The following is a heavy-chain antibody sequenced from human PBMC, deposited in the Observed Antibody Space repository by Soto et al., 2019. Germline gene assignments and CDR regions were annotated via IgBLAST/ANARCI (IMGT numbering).Heavy chain of an antibody. D-gene: IGHD3-3*01. J-gene: IGHJ4*02. Sequence: VQLVQSGAEVKKPGASVKVSCKASGYTFTSYAMHWVRQAPGQRLEWMGWINAGNGNTKYSQKFQGRVTITRDTSASTAYMELSSLRSEDTAVYYCARGLITIFGVVENFDYWGQGTLVTVSS. V-gene: IGHV1-3*01. CDR3: ARGLITIFGVVENFDY. CDR1: GYTFTSYA. CDR2: INAGNGNT.